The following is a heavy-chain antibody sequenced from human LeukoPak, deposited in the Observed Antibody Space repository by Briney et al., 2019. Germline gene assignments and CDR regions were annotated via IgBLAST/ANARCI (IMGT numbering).Heavy chain of an antibody. D-gene: IGHD6-13*01. J-gene: IGHJ4*02. V-gene: IGHV3-21*04. CDR3: AKDTRPGYSSSWFDY. CDR1: GFTFSSYS. Sequence: GGSLRLSCAASGFTFSSYSMNWVRQAPGKGLEWVSSISSTSIYRYYTDSVKGRFTISRDNAKNSLYLQMNSLRAEDTALYYCAKDTRPGYSSSWFDYWGQGTLVTVSS. CDR2: ISSTSIYR.